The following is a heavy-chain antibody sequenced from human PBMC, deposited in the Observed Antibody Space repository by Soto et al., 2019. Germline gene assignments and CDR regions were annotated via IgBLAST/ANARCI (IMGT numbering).Heavy chain of an antibody. J-gene: IGHJ4*02. V-gene: IGHV3-23*01. Sequence: GGSLRLSCAASGFTFSSYCMSWVRQAPGKGLEWVSAISGSGGSTNYADSVKGRFTISRDKSKNTLYLQMNSLRAEDTAVYYCAKLDGSSGYYSVDFDYWGQGTLVTVSS. D-gene: IGHD3-22*01. CDR1: GFTFSSYC. CDR2: ISGSGGST. CDR3: AKLDGSSGYYSVDFDY.